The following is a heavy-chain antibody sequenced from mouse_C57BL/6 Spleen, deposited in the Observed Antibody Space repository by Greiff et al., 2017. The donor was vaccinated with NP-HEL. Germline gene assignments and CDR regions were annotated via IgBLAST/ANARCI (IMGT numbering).Heavy chain of an antibody. CDR2: IYPGSGNT. CDR1: GYSFTSYY. V-gene: IGHV1-66*01. J-gene: IGHJ2*01. CDR3: ARNRGYFDY. Sequence: VQLQESGPELVKPGASVKISCKASGYSFTSYYIHWVKQRPGQGLEWIGWIYPGSGNTKYNEKFKGKATLTADTSSSTAYMQLSSLTSEDSAVYYCARNRGYFDYWGQGTTLTVSS.